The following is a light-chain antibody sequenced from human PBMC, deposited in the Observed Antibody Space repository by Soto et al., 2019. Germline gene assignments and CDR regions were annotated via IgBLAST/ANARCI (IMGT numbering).Light chain of an antibody. J-gene: IGLJ3*02. CDR2: DNN. CDR3: GTWDTSLSAWV. V-gene: IGLV1-51*01. Sequence: QSVLTQPPSVSAAPGQKVTISCSGSSSNIGNNYVSWYQQLPGTAPKLLIYDNNQRPSGIPDQFSGSKSGTSATLGITGLQTGDEADYYCGTWDTSLSAWVFGGGTKLTVL. CDR1: SSNIGNNY.